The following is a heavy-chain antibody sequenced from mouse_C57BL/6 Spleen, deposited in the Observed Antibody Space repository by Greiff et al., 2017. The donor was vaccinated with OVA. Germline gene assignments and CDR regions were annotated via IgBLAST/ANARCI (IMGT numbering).Heavy chain of an antibody. J-gene: IGHJ3*01. Sequence: VQLQQPGAELVRPGSSVKLSCKASGYTFTSYWMHWVKQRPIQGLEWIGNIDPSDSETHYNQKFKDKATLTVDKSSSTAYMQLSSLTSEDSAVYYCARDHYDYPFAYWGQGTLVTVSA. CDR3: ARDHYDYPFAY. CDR1: GYTFTSYW. D-gene: IGHD2-4*01. V-gene: IGHV1-52*01. CDR2: IDPSDSET.